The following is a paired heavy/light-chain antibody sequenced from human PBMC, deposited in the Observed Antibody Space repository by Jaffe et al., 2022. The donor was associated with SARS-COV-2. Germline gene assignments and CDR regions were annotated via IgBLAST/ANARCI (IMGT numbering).Light chain of an antibody. CDR2: WAS. Sequence: DIVMTQSPDSLAVSLGERATINCKSSQSLLYTYNNKNYLAWYQQKPGQPPKMIYWASTRTSGVPDRFSASGSGTDFTLTISSLQAEDVAVYYCLQDYSAPFTFGQGTKLEIK. CDR3: LQDYSAPFT. CDR1: QSLLYTYNNKNY. J-gene: IGKJ2*01. V-gene: IGKV4-1*01.
Heavy chain of an antibody. CDR3: TTAGAGDGYIKGGLEH. CDR2: IKRKSNGGTT. J-gene: IGHJ4*02. D-gene: IGHD5-12*01. Sequence: EVQLVESGGGLVEPGGSLRLSCAVSGFTFSNSWMNWVRQAPGKGLEWIGRIKRKSNGGTTDYAAPVKGRFTVSRDDLKNTLYLQMNSLRTEDTAIYYCTTAGAGDGYIKGGLEHWGQGILVTVSS. V-gene: IGHV3-15*01. CDR1: GFTFSNSW.